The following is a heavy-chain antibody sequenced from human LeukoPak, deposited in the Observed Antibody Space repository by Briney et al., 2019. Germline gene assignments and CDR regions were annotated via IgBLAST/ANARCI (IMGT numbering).Heavy chain of an antibody. D-gene: IGHD4-23*01. Sequence: GGSLRLSCAASGFTFSSYEMNWVRQAPGKGLEWVSYISSSGSTIYYADSVKGRFTISRDNAKNSLYLQMNSLRAEDTAVYYCARNPDYGGNLKEIFDYWGQGTLVTVSS. V-gene: IGHV3-48*03. J-gene: IGHJ4*02. CDR2: ISSSGSTI. CDR3: ARNPDYGGNLKEIFDY. CDR1: GFTFSSYE.